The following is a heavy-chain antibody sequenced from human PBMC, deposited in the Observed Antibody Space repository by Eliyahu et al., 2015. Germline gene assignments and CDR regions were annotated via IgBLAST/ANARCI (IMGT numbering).Heavy chain of an antibody. CDR3: ARDHDYSGNYLED. J-gene: IGHJ4*02. CDR1: XSRCXTA. CDR2: IWYDGSNQ. Sequence: QVRLVECWGRXGPAWXVLXDSPVPPLXSRCXTATHSXRRAPGKGLEWVAIIWYDGSNQYYADSVKGRFTISRDNSKNTVSLQMNSLRGEDTAIYYCARDHDYSGNYLEDWGQGTLVAVSS. V-gene: IGHV3-33*08. D-gene: IGHD4-23*01.